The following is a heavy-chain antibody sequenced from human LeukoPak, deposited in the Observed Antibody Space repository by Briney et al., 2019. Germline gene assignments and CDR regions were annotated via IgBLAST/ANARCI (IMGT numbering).Heavy chain of an antibody. CDR1: GFTFSSYA. J-gene: IGHJ6*02. CDR2: ISGSGGST. D-gene: IGHD2-8*01. CDR3: AKGPIMVYAIRSGFFLDV. V-gene: IGHV3-23*01. Sequence: PGGSLRLSCAASGFTFSSYAMSWVRQAPGKGLEWVSAISGSGGSTYYADSVKGRFTISRDNSKNTLYLQMNSLRAEDTAVYYCAKGPIMVYAIRSGFFLDVWGQGTTVTVSS.